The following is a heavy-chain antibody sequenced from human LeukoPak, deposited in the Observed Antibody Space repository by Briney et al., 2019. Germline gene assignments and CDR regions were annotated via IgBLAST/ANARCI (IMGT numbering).Heavy chain of an antibody. V-gene: IGHV1-2*02. D-gene: IGHD3-10*01. CDR2: INPNSGAT. CDR3: AREGREFGPHKLAGFDY. CDR1: GYTVTGYY. J-gene: IGHJ4*02. Sequence: ASVNVSCTTSGYTVTGYYMYWVRHAPGQGLEWMGCINPNSGATNYVQEFKGRVTMTRETSITTAYMELSGLRSDDTAVYYCAREGREFGPHKLAGFDYWGQGTLVTVSS.